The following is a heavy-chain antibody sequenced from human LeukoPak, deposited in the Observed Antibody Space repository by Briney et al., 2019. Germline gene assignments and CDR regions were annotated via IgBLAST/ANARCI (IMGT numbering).Heavy chain of an antibody. D-gene: IGHD1-26*01. CDR2: ISGSGGST. Sequence: GGSLRLSCAGSGFTFRSYAMSWVRQAPGKGLEWVSAISGSGGSTYYADSVKGRFTISRDNSKNTLYLQMNSLRAEDTAVSYCAKDLVGARGNAFDIWGQGTMVTVSS. CDR3: AKDLVGARGNAFDI. J-gene: IGHJ3*02. V-gene: IGHV3-23*01. CDR1: GFTFRSYA.